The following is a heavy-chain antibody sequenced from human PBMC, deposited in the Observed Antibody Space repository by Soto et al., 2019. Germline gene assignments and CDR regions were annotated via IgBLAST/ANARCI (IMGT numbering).Heavy chain of an antibody. CDR2: INHSGST. CDR3: ARGPDVDIVATISGHYYYYMDV. D-gene: IGHD5-12*01. Sequence: QVQLQQWGAGLLKHSETLSLTCAVYGGSFSGYYWSWIRQPPGKGLEWIGEINHSGSTNYNPSLKSRVTISVDTSKNQFSLKLSSVTAADTAVYYCARGPDVDIVATISGHYYYYMDVWGKGTTVTVSS. V-gene: IGHV4-34*01. CDR1: GGSFSGYY. J-gene: IGHJ6*03.